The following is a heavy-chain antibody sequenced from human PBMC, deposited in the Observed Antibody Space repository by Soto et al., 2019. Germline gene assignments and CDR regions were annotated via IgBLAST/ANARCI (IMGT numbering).Heavy chain of an antibody. D-gene: IGHD3-3*02. Sequence: GGSLRLSCAASGFAFSNYEMNRVRQAPGKGLEWVSYISLSGSTIYYADSVKGRFTISRDDAKNSLYLQMDSLRADDTAVYYCARESFSASPNFFDYWGQGTLVTVSS. CDR1: GFAFSNYE. J-gene: IGHJ4*02. CDR3: ARESFSASPNFFDY. CDR2: ISLSGSTI. V-gene: IGHV3-48*03.